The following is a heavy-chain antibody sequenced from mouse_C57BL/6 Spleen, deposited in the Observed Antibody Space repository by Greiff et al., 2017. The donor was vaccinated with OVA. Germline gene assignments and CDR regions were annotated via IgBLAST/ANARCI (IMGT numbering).Heavy chain of an antibody. J-gene: IGHJ2*01. D-gene: IGHD1-1*01. Sequence: VQLQQSGPVLVKPGASVKMSCKASGYTFTDYYMNWVKQSHGKSLEWIGVINPYNGGTSYNQKFKGKATLTVDKSSSTAYMELNSLTSEDSAVYYCARRDYYGKCFDYWGQGTTLTVSS. CDR3: ARRDYYGKCFDY. V-gene: IGHV1-19*01. CDR2: INPYNGGT. CDR1: GYTFTDYY.